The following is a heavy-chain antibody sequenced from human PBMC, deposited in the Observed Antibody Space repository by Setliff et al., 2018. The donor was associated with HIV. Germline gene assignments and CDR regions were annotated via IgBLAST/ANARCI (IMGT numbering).Heavy chain of an antibody. J-gene: IGHJ4*02. CDR3: AKGDSFVFSYVYPDY. Sequence: PGGSLRLSCAASTFTASSYHIIWVRQAPGKGLEWVSSIDDSSDYIRYADSVKGRFTISRDNTKNSLYLQMNSLRAEDTAVYYCAKGDSFVFSYVYPDYWGPGTLVTVSS. D-gene: IGHD3-22*01. V-gene: IGHV3-21*01. CDR1: TFTASSYH. CDR2: IDDSSDYI.